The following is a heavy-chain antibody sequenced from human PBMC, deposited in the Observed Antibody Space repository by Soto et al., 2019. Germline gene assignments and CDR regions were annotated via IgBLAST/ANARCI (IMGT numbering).Heavy chain of an antibody. CDR1: GGTFSSYA. Sequence: EASVKVSCKASGGTFSSYAISWVRQAPGQGLEWMGGIIPIFGTANYAQKFQGRVTITADESTSTAYMELSSLRSEDTAVYYCARSPDLQDIVVVPASKLYFDYWGQGTLVTVSS. CDR2: IIPIFGTA. J-gene: IGHJ4*02. D-gene: IGHD2-2*01. CDR3: ARSPDLQDIVVVPASKLYFDY. V-gene: IGHV1-69*13.